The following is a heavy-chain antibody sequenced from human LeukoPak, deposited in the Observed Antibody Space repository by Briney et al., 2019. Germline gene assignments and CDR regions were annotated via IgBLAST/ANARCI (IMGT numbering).Heavy chain of an antibody. V-gene: IGHV4-59*01. CDR2: IYYSGST. CDR3: ARSRDYYDRSGYYALYYVDY. Sequence: SETLSLTCTVSGGSISSYYWSWIRQPPGKGLEWIGYIYYSGSTNYNPSLKSRVTISVDTSKNQFSLKLSSVSAADTAVYYCARSRDYYDRSGYYALYYVDYWGQGTLVTVSS. D-gene: IGHD3-22*01. J-gene: IGHJ4*02. CDR1: GGSISSYY.